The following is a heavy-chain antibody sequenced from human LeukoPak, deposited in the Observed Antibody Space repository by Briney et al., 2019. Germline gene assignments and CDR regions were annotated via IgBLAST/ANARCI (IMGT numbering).Heavy chain of an antibody. CDR1: GSTFSSYS. Sequence: GGSLRLSCAASGSTFSSYSMNWVRQAPGKGLEWVSYISSSSSTIYYADSVKGRFTISRDNAKNSLYLQMNSLRAEDTAVYYCARDSWDIVVVPAAGDYYYYMDVWGKGTTVTVSS. CDR3: ARDSWDIVVVPAAGDYYYYMDV. J-gene: IGHJ6*03. D-gene: IGHD2-2*01. V-gene: IGHV3-48*01. CDR2: ISSSSSTI.